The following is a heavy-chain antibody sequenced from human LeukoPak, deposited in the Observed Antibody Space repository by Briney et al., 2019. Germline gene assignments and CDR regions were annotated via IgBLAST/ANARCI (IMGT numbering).Heavy chain of an antibody. J-gene: IGHJ1*01. D-gene: IGHD2-2*01. V-gene: IGHV5-51*01. CDR3: ARRDCSSTSCYAEYFQH. CDR2: IYPGDSDT. Sequence: GGSLRLSCTASGFTFGDYTMHWVRQAPGKGLEWMGIIYPGDSDTRYSPSFQGQVTISADKSISTAYLQWSSLKASDTAMYYCARRDCSSTSCYAEYFQHWGQGTLVTVSS. CDR1: GFTFGDYT.